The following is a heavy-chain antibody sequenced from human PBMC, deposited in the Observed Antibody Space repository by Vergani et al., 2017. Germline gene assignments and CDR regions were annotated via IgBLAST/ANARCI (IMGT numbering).Heavy chain of an antibody. Sequence: QVQLVQSGAEVKKPGASVKVSCKASGYTFTGYYMHWVRQAPGQGLEWMGWINPNSGGTNYAQKFQGRVTMTRDTSISTAYMELSRLRSDDTAVYYCARGGYYDSSGYFPFNYFDYWGQGTLVTVSS. V-gene: IGHV1-2*02. CDR2: INPNSGGT. D-gene: IGHD3-22*01. CDR3: ARGGYYDSSGYFPFNYFDY. CDR1: GYTFTGYY. J-gene: IGHJ4*02.